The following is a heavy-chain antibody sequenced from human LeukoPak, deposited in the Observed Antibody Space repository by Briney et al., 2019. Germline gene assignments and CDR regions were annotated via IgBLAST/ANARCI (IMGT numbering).Heavy chain of an antibody. D-gene: IGHD2-2*01. CDR1: GVTFSGYA. CDR2: ISGSGGST. CDR3: ATDCPHCSSTSCYEALTTVSYYFDF. J-gene: IGHJ4*02. V-gene: IGHV3-23*01. Sequence: PGGSLRLSCVDSGVTFSGYAMRWVRQAPGKGGEWGSDISGSGGSTYYADTVKGRVTISRDNSKKTLYMQKKRPRAEDTGGYYCATDCPHCSSTSCYEALTTVSYYFDFWGQGTLVTVSS.